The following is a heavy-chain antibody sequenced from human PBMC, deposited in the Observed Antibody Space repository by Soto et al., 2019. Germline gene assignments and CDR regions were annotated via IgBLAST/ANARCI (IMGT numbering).Heavy chain of an antibody. CDR3: ARDCSSTSCYYYYYYGMDV. Sequence: GGSLRLSCAASGFTFSSYWMSWVRQAPGKGLEWVANIKQDGSETYYVDSVKGRFTISRDNAKNSLYLQMNSLRAEDTAVYYCARDCSSTSCYYYYYYGMDVWGQGTTVTVSS. V-gene: IGHV3-7*01. CDR2: IKQDGSET. D-gene: IGHD2-2*01. J-gene: IGHJ6*02. CDR1: GFTFSSYW.